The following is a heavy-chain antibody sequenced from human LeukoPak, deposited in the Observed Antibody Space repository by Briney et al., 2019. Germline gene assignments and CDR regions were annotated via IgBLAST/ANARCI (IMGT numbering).Heavy chain of an antibody. CDR2: IYYNGNT. Sequence: SETLSLTCSVSGASTSTITYYWGWIRQPPGKGLEWIGSIYYNGNTYYKPSLKSRVTISVDTSKRQFSLRLTSVTAADTAVYYCARDRSSGELTTESPSFDYWGQGTLVTVSS. D-gene: IGHD4-11*01. J-gene: IGHJ4*02. CDR3: ARDRSSGELTTESPSFDY. CDR1: GASTSTITYY. V-gene: IGHV4-39*07.